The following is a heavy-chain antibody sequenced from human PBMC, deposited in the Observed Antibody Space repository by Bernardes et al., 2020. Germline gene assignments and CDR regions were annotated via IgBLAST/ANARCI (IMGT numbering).Heavy chain of an antibody. V-gene: IGHV4-59*01. D-gene: IGHD3-16*01. CDR1: GGSISSYY. J-gene: IGHJ5*02. Sequence: SETLSLTCTVSGGSISSYYWSWNRQPPGKGLEWIGYIYYSGSTNYNPSLKSRVTISVDTSKNQFSLKLSSVTAADTAVYYCARGGSGGGWFDPWGQGTLVTVSS. CDR3: ARGGSGGGWFDP. CDR2: IYYSGST.